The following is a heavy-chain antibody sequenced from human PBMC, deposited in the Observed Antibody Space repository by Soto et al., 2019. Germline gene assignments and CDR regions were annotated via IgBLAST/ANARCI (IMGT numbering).Heavy chain of an antibody. CDR1: GYTFTGYY. CDR2: INPNSGGT. V-gene: IGHV1-2*04. CDR3: ARESLDSDDIVLMVYAIRPHDAFDI. Sequence: GASVKVSCKASGYTFTGYYMHWVRQAPGQGLEWMGWINPNSGGTNYAQKFQGWVTMTRDTSISTAYMELSRLRSDDTAVYYCARESLDSDDIVLMVYAIRPHDAFDIWGQGKMVTVSS. J-gene: IGHJ3*02. D-gene: IGHD2-8*01.